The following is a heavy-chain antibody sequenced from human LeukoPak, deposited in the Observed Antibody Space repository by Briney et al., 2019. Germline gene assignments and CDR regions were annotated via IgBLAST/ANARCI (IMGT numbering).Heavy chain of an antibody. CDR2: ISSYGGSP. V-gene: IGHV3-64*04. J-gene: IGHJ4*02. CDR3: ASARALYGYSGYDEPYFDY. Sequence: GGSLRLSCSASGFTFSSRAMHWVRQAPGKGLEYVSAISSYGGSPYYADSVKGRFTISRDNSKNTLYLQMNSLRAEDTAVYYCASARALYGYSGYDEPYFDYWGQGTLVTVSS. CDR1: GFTFSSRA. D-gene: IGHD5-12*01.